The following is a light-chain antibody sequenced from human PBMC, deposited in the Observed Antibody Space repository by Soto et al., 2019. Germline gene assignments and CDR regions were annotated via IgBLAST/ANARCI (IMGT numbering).Light chain of an antibody. Sequence: DIQMTQSPSSLSASVGDRVTVTCRTSQNIYNYLNWYQQRPGKAPKLLIYAATSVQSGVPSRFSGSGSGTDFTLTISSLHPEDFATYYCQQTHSTPVTFGQGTRLDVK. CDR3: QQTHSTPVT. CDR2: AAT. J-gene: IGKJ5*01. CDR1: QNIYNY. V-gene: IGKV1-39*01.